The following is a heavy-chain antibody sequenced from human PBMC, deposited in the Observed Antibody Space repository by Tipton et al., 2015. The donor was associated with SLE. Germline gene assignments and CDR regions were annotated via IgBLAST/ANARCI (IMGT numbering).Heavy chain of an antibody. CDR1: GFTFSSYA. D-gene: IGHD2-2*01. V-gene: IGHV3-64*02. J-gene: IGHJ4*02. Sequence: SLRLSCAASGFTFSSYAMHWVRQAPGKGLEYVSAISNNGGSTYYADSVKGRFTISRDNSKNTLYLQMGSLRAEDMAVYYCARLYCGSTSCTFDYWGQGTLVTVSS. CDR2: ISNNGGST. CDR3: ARLYCGSTSCTFDY.